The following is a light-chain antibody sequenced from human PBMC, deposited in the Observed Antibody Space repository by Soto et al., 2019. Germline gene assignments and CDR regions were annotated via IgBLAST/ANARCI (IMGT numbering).Light chain of an antibody. Sequence: QSALTQPASVSGSPGQSITISCTGTSSDVGGYYYVSWSQQHPGKAPKLIIYEVSNRPSGVSNRFSGSKYDNTASLTISGLQAEDEADYYCSSYSSTNTLVFGTGTQLTVL. CDR2: EVS. V-gene: IGLV2-14*01. CDR1: SSDVGGYYY. CDR3: SSYSSTNTLV. J-gene: IGLJ1*01.